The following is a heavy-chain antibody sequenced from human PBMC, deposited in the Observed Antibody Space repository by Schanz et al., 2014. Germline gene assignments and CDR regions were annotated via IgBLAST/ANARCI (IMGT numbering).Heavy chain of an antibody. V-gene: IGHV1-3*04. Sequence: QVQLVQSGAEVKKPGASVKVSCKASEYSFTSYSMHWVRQAPGQRLEWMGWINTGGGDTKYSQNFQGRVTITRDTSASTAYMELSSLRSDDTAVYYCARDAADFYDSLTEEDYWGQGTLVTVSS. CDR3: ARDAADFYDSLTEEDY. CDR2: INTGGGDT. D-gene: IGHD3-9*01. J-gene: IGHJ4*02. CDR1: EYSFTSYS.